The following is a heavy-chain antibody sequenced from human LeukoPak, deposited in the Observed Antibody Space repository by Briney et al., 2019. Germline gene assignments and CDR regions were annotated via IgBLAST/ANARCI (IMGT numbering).Heavy chain of an antibody. Sequence: ASVKVSCKASGYTFISYGISWVRQAPGQGLEWMGWISTYNGNTNYAQKLQGRVTMTTDTSTSTAYMELRSLRSDDTAIYYCASFPHEDYYYYGMDVWGQGTTVTVSS. CDR3: ASFPHEDYYYYGMDV. J-gene: IGHJ6*02. CDR2: ISTYNGNT. V-gene: IGHV1-18*01. CDR1: GYTFISYG.